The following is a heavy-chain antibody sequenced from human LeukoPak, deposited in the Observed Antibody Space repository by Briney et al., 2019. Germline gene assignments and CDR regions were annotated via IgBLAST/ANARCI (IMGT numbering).Heavy chain of an antibody. J-gene: IGHJ4*02. CDR1: GYTFTGYY. V-gene: IGHV1-2*06. Sequence: ASVKVSCKASGYTFTGYYMHWVRQAPGQGLEWMGRINPNSGGTNYAQKFQGRVTMTRDTSISTAHMELSRLRSDDTAVYYCARERAPIAAATDWGQGTLVTVSS. CDR2: INPNSGGT. D-gene: IGHD6-13*01. CDR3: ARERAPIAAATD.